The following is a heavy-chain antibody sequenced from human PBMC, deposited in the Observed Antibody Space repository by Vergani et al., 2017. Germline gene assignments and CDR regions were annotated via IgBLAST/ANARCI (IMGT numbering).Heavy chain of an antibody. CDR1: GFSFRGHG. Sequence: QVHLVESGGGVVQPGRSLTLSCVASGFSFRGHGMHWVRQAPGKGLEWVAFTRYDGIVEYYGDSVRGRFTISRDNSKNTLYLQMNRLRPEDTAVYYCATAGAAYCRGASCYDFFEYWGQGTLVTVAS. J-gene: IGHJ4*02. D-gene: IGHD2-15*01. CDR2: TRYDGIVE. CDR3: ATAGAAYCRGASCYDFFEY. V-gene: IGHV3-30*02.